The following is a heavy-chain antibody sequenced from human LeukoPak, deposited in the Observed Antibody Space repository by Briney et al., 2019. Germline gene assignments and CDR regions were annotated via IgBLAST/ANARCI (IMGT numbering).Heavy chain of an antibody. CDR3: ARHLQYGSGNYYLYYYHMDV. D-gene: IGHD3-10*01. CDR1: GGSISGFY. V-gene: IGHV4-59*08. Sequence: SETLSLTCTVSGGSISGFYWNWIRQPPGKGLEWIGYVYYSGNTNYSPSLKSRVTISVDTSKNQFSLKLSSVTAADTAVYYCARHLQYGSGNYYLYYYHMDVWGKGTTVTVSS. J-gene: IGHJ6*03. CDR2: VYYSGNT.